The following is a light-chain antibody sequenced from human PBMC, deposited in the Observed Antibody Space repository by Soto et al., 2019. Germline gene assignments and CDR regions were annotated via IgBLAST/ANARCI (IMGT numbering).Light chain of an antibody. CDR1: QSVSSNF. CDR3: QQYNSSPRT. Sequence: EIVLTHSPGTLSLSPGERATLSCSASQSVSSNFLAWYQQKPGQAPRLLIYGASTRATGIPDRFSGSGSGTDFTLTVSRLEPEDFAVYYCQQYNSSPRTFGQGTKVDIK. J-gene: IGKJ1*01. CDR2: GAS. V-gene: IGKV3-20*01.